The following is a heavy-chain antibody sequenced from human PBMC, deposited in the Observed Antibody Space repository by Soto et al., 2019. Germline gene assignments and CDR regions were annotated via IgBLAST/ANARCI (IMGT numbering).Heavy chain of an antibody. J-gene: IGHJ5*01. CDR1: GYTFGRYA. CDR3: ARDQQFRNWFDS. Sequence: ASVKVSCKASGYTFGRYAMHWVRQAPGQRLEWMGWINAGNGNTKYSQKFEGRVTLTTDTSANTVYMELSSLRFEDTALYYCARDQQFRNWFDSWGQGTLVTVSS. CDR2: INAGNGNT. D-gene: IGHD6-13*01. V-gene: IGHV1-3*01.